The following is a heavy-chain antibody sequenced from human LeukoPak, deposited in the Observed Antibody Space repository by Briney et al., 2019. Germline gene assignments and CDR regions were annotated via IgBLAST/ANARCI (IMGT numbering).Heavy chain of an antibody. CDR3: AKEVHIVVVTGTPDFDY. CDR1: GFTFSSYG. CDR2: ISYDGSKK. V-gene: IGHV3-30*18. J-gene: IGHJ4*02. Sequence: GGSLRLSCTVSGFTFSSYGMHWVRQAPGKGLEWVAVISYDGSKKFYADSVKGRFTISRDNSKNTLFLQMNSLRVGDTAVYYCAKEVHIVVVTGTPDFDYWGRGTLVTVSS. D-gene: IGHD2-21*02.